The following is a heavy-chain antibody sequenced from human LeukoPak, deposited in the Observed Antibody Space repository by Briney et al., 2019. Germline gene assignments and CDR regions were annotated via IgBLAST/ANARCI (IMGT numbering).Heavy chain of an antibody. D-gene: IGHD1-14*01. CDR2: IIPIFGTA. Sequence: ASVKVSCKASGGTFSSYAISWVRQAPGQGLGWMGGIIPIFGTANYAQKFQGRVTITADESTSTAYMELSSLRSEDTAVYYCARDPRNRGPNWFDPWGQGTLVTVSS. V-gene: IGHV1-69*01. CDR3: ARDPRNRGPNWFDP. J-gene: IGHJ5*02. CDR1: GGTFSSYA.